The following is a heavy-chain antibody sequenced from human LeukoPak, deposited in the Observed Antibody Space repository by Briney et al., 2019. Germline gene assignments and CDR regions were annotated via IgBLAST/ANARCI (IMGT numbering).Heavy chain of an antibody. D-gene: IGHD4-17*01. V-gene: IGHV4-4*07. CDR3: ARGGGDYYCYYYGMDV. CDR1: GGSISSYY. Sequence: SETLSLTCTVSGGSISSYYWSWIRQPAGKGLEWIGRIYTSGSTNYNPSLKSRVTMSVDTSKNQFSLKLSSVTAADTAVYYCARGGGDYYCYYYGMDVWGQGTTVTVSS. J-gene: IGHJ6*02. CDR2: IYTSGST.